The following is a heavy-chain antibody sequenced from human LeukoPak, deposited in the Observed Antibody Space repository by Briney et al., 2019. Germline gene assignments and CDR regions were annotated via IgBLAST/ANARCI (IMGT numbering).Heavy chain of an antibody. CDR3: ATLVGADFDY. J-gene: IGHJ4*02. CDR1: GFTFSSYG. D-gene: IGHD1-26*01. CDR2: IRYDGSNK. V-gene: IGHV3-30*02. Sequence: GGSLRLSCAASGFTFSSYGMHWVRQAPGNGLEWVAFIRYDGSNKYYADSVKGRFTISRDNSKNTLYLQMNSLRAEDTAVYYCATLVGADFDYWGQGTLVTVSS.